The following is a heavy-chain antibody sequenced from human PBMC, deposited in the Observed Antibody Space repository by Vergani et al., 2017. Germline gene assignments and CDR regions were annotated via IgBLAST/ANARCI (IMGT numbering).Heavy chain of an antibody. CDR3: AKSPATYYGDYAEY. Sequence: QLVESGGGWVQPGGSLRLSCVVSGFDFSSYIMNWVRQAPGKGLEWVSFVSTGTKSQSYAESVKGRFTISRDSAKNSLYLQMDSLRAEDTAVYYCAKSPATYYGDYAEYWGQGTLVTVSS. J-gene: IGHJ4*02. CDR1: GFDFSSYI. CDR2: VSTGTKSQ. D-gene: IGHD4-17*01. V-gene: IGHV3-48*01.